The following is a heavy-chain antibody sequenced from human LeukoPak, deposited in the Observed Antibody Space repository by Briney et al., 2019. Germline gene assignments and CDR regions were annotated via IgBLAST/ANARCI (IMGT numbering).Heavy chain of an antibody. CDR2: IYSGGST. D-gene: IGHD4-11*01. CDR3: ARSYSNHPDYYYYYYMDV. Sequence: GGSLRLSCAASGFTVSSNYMSWVRQAPGKGLEWVSVIYSGGSTYYADSVKGRFTISRDNSKNTLYLQMNSLRAEDTAVYYCARSYSNHPDYYYYYYMDVWGKGTTVTVSS. CDR1: GFTVSSNY. J-gene: IGHJ6*03. V-gene: IGHV3-53*01.